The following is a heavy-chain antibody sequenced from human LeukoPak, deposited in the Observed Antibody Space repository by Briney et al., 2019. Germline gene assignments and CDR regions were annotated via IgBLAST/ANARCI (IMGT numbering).Heavy chain of an antibody. D-gene: IGHD3-22*01. J-gene: IGHJ3*02. Sequence: GASVKVSCKASGYTFTSYYIHWVRQAPGQGLAWMGIINLSAGSTSYAQKFQGRLTMTRDTSTSTVYMELSSLRSEDTAVYYCARGQYYSDTINYYSRHDAFDNWGQGTMVTVSS. CDR2: INLSAGST. V-gene: IGHV1-46*01. CDR3: ARGQYYSDTINYYSRHDAFDN. CDR1: GYTFTSYY.